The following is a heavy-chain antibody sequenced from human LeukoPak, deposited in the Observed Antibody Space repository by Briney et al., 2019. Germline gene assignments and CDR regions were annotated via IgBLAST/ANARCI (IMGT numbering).Heavy chain of an antibody. D-gene: IGHD4-11*01. CDR3: TTYVGAYSNWGDYYYYYMDV. CDR1: GFTFSSYG. J-gene: IGHJ6*03. Sequence: GGSLRLSCAASGFTFSSYGMHWVRQAPGKGLEWVAFIRYDGSNKYYADSVKGRFTISRDNSNNTLYLQMNILKTEDTAVYYCTTYVGAYSNWGDYYYYYMDVWGKGTTVTVSS. CDR2: IRYDGSNK. V-gene: IGHV3-30*02.